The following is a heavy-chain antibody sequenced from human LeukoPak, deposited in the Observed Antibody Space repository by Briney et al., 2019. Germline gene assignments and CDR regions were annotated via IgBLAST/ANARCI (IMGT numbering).Heavy chain of an antibody. Sequence: SETLSLTCTVSGGSISSSSYYWSWIRQPPGKGLEWIGYIYYSGSTNYNPSLKSRVTISVDTSKNQFSLKLSSVTAADTAVYYCARTRRDGYNQHSFDYWGQGTLVTVSS. V-gene: IGHV4-61*01. CDR1: GGSISSSSYY. D-gene: IGHD5-24*01. CDR3: ARTRRDGYNQHSFDY. J-gene: IGHJ4*02. CDR2: IYYSGST.